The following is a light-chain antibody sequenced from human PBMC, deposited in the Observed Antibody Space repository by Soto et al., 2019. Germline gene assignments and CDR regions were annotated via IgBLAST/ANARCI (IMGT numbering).Light chain of an antibody. CDR1: QSVGSSY. CDR2: AAS. J-gene: IGKJ1*01. CDR3: QHEGSSSTWT. V-gene: IGKV3-20*01. Sequence: VLTQSPGTLSLSPGERATLSCRASQSVGSSYLAWYQQRPGQTPRLLIYAASSRATGIPDRFRGSGSGTDFTLTISRLEPEDFAVYYCQHEGSSSTWTFGQGTKVEIK.